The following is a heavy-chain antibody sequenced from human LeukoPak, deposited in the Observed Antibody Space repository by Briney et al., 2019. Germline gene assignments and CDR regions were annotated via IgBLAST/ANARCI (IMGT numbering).Heavy chain of an antibody. J-gene: IGHJ4*02. Sequence: GGSLRLSCAASGFTFSSYWMHWVRQVPGKGLVWVSRINPGGSSTAYADSVMGRFTISRDNAKNTLYLQMDSLRAEDTAIYYCARSNQADDYWGQGTLVTVSS. CDR3: ARSNQADDY. CDR2: INPGGSST. CDR1: GFTFSSYW. D-gene: IGHD1-14*01. V-gene: IGHV3-74*01.